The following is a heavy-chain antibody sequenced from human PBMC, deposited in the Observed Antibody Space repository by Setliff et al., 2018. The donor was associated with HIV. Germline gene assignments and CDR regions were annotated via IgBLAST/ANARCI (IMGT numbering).Heavy chain of an antibody. CDR2: IGQDGSEK. CDR1: RFDFNNYW. V-gene: IGHV3-7*01. Sequence: GGSLRLSCAASRFDFNNYWMCWVRQAPGKGLEWVANIGQDGSEKNYVDSVKGRFTISRDNAKNMLYLQMNSLSADDTAVYYCVRGSGYYYFDSWGQGTLVTVSS. D-gene: IGHD3-22*01. CDR3: VRGSGYYYFDS. J-gene: IGHJ4*02.